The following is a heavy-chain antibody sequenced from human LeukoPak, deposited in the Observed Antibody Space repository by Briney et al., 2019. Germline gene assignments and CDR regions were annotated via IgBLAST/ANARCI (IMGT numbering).Heavy chain of an antibody. J-gene: IGHJ3*02. CDR1: GVTPSSNY. V-gene: IGHV3-53*01. CDR2: IYSGGGST. Sequence: RSLRLSCAASGVTPSSNYMSWVCEAPGEGVERVYVIYSGGGSTYHADSVRVRFTISRDNSKLTLYLQMNGLRVEDTSVYSCAREKTMTYAFDIWGQGTMVTVSS. CDR3: AREKTMTYAFDI. D-gene: IGHD3-22*01.